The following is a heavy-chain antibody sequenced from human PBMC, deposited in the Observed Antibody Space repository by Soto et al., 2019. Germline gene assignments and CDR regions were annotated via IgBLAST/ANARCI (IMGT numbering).Heavy chain of an antibody. CDR2: IWYDGNTK. CDR3: ARGRTVIAY. V-gene: IGHV3-33*01. J-gene: IGHJ4*02. D-gene: IGHD4-4*01. Sequence: QVQLVESGGGVVQPGRSLRLTCAASGFIFSSYGMHWVRQAPGKGLEWVAVIWYDGNTKYYADSVKGRFTISRDSSKNTLYLQMNSLRAEDTAVYYCARGRTVIAYWGQGTLVTVSS. CDR1: GFIFSSYG.